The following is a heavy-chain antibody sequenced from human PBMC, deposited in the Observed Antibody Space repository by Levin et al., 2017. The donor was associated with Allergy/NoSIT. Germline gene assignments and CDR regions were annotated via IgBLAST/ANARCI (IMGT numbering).Heavy chain of an antibody. CDR3: ARGNSHGLDI. D-gene: IGHD1-1*01. V-gene: IGHV3-74*01. Sequence: GESLKISCAASGFTFSAHGMHWVRQAPGEGLVWVSFINRDGSYTTYADSVRGRFTISRDNAKDTLFLQMNSLRAEDTALYYCARGNSHGLDIWGQGTMVTVSS. CDR1: GFTFSAHG. J-gene: IGHJ3*02. CDR2: INRDGSYT.